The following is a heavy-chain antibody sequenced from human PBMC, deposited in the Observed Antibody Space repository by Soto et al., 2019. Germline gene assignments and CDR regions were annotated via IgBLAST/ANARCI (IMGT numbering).Heavy chain of an antibody. J-gene: IGHJ4*02. V-gene: IGHV1-8*01. D-gene: IGHD3-16*01. CDR3: SRGGSRRGDDD. Sequence: QVQLVQSGAEVKKPGASVRVSCKASGYTFTSYDINWVRQATGQGLEWMGWMNPNSGNTGYAQKFQGRGTMTRNTSIRTAYMELSSLECEDTAVNYCSRGGSRRGDDDWGQGNLGTVSS. CDR1: GYTFTSYD. CDR2: MNPNSGNT.